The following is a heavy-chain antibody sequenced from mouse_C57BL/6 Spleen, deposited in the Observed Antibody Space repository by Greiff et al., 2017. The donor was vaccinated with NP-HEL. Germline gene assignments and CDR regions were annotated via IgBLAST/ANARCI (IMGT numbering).Heavy chain of an antibody. CDR2: ISSGSSTI. CDR3: ARGLGDAMDY. J-gene: IGHJ4*01. CDR1: GFTFSDYG. D-gene: IGHD4-1*01. Sequence: EVKLVASGGGLVKPGGSLKLSCAASGFTFSDYGMHWVRQAPEKGLEWVAYISSGSSTIYYADTVKGRFTISRDNAKNTLFLQMTSLRSEDTAMYYCARGLGDAMDYWGQGTSVTVSS. V-gene: IGHV5-17*01.